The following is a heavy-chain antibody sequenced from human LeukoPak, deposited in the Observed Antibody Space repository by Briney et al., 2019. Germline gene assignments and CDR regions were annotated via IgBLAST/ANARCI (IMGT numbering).Heavy chain of an antibody. CDR3: ARATDYCSGGSCRLWFDP. CDR1: GFTFSGYY. D-gene: IGHD2-15*01. Sequence: GGSLRLSCAASGFTFSGYYMSWIRQAPGKGLEWVSYISSSGSTIYYADSVKGRFTISRDNAKNSLYLQMNSLRAEDTAVYYCARATDYCSGGSCRLWFDPWGQGTLVTVSS. V-gene: IGHV3-11*01. J-gene: IGHJ5*02. CDR2: ISSSGSTI.